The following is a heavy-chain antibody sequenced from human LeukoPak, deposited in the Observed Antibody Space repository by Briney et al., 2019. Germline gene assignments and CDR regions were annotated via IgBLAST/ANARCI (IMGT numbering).Heavy chain of an antibody. J-gene: IGHJ5*02. D-gene: IGHD3-22*01. CDR2: IYYSGST. V-gene: IGHV4-59*12. CDR1: GGSISSYY. Sequence: PSETLSLTCTVSGGSISSYYWSWIRQPPGKGLEWIGYIYYSGSTNYNPSLKSRVTISVDTSKNQFSLKLSSVTAADTAVYYCARDRLDYDSSGSNWFDPWGQGTLVTVSS. CDR3: ARDRLDYDSSGSNWFDP.